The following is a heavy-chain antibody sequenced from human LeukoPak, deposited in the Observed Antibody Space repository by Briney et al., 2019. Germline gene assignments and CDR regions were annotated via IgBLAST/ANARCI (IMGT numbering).Heavy chain of an antibody. CDR3: ARDPEGGNSPFDY. J-gene: IGHJ4*02. CDR2: IYYSGST. Sequence: PSETLSLTCTVSGGSISSYYWSWIRQPPRKGLEWIGYIYYSGSTNYNPSLKSRVTISVDTSKNQFSLKLSSVTAADTAVYYCARDPEGGNSPFDYWGQGTLVTVSS. D-gene: IGHD4-23*01. CDR1: GGSISSYY. V-gene: IGHV4-59*01.